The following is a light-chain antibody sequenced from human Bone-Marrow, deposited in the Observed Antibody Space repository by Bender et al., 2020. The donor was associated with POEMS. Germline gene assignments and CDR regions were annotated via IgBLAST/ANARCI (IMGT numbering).Light chain of an antibody. CDR3: SSWDDSLSGWV. CDR1: TSNIGSNY. V-gene: IGLV1-47*02. CDR2: SNY. Sequence: QSVLTQSPSASGTPGQRVTISCSGSTSNIGSNYVYWYQFLPGTAPRLVVYSNYQRPSGVPARFSGSKSGTSASLAISDIQSEDEGDYYCSSWDDSLSGWVFGGGTKLTVL. J-gene: IGLJ3*02.